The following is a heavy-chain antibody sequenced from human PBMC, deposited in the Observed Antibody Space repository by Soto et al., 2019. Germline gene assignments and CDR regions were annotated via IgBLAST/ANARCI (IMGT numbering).Heavy chain of an antibody. V-gene: IGHV3-15*01. D-gene: IGHD1-26*01. CDR1: GFTFSNAW. Sequence: GGSLRLSCAASGFTFSNAWMSWVRQAPGKGLEWVGRIKSKTDGGTTDYAAPVKGRFTISRDDSKNTLYLQMNSLKTEDTAVYYCTSDSRVGATYSYYYYGLDVWGQGTTVTVSS. CDR3: TSDSRVGATYSYYYYGLDV. CDR2: IKSKTDGGTT. J-gene: IGHJ6*02.